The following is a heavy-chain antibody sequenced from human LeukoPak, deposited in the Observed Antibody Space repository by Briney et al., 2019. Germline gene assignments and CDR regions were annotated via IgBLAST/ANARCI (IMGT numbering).Heavy chain of an antibody. J-gene: IGHJ4*02. CDR1: GFTFSSYA. CDR2: ISGSGGST. V-gene: IGHV3-23*01. D-gene: IGHD3-10*01. Sequence: GGSLRLSCAASGFTFSSYAMSWVRQAPGKGLEWVSAISGSGGSTYYADSVKGRFTISRDNSKNTLYLQMNSLRAEDTAVYYCARLKALYGSEPDWGQGTLVTVSS. CDR3: ARLKALYGSEPD.